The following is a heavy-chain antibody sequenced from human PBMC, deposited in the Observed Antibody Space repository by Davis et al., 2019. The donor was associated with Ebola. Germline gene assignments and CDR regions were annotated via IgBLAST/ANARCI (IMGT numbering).Heavy chain of an antibody. CDR3: ARGLMTYYYDSSGYYVVADAFDI. CDR1: GGSTSSGGYS. V-gene: IGHV4-30-2*01. Sequence: SETLSLTCAVSGGSTSSGGYSWSWIRQPPGKGLEWIGYIYHSGSTYYNPSLKSRVTISVDRSKNQFSLKLSSVTAADTAVYYCARGLMTYYYDSSGYYVVADAFDIWGQGTMVTVSS. D-gene: IGHD3-22*01. CDR2: IYHSGST. J-gene: IGHJ3*02.